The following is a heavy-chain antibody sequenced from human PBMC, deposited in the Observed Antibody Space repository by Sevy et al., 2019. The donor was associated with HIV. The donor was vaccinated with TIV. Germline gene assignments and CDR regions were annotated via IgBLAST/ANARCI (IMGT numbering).Heavy chain of an antibody. D-gene: IGHD1-26*01. CDR1: GFTFSPYW. CDR3: ARGVGFDC. V-gene: IGHV3-7*01. Sequence: GESLKISCAASGFTFSPYWMTWVRQAPGKGLEWVANIRPDGSDKYYVDSGKGRFTISRDNAKNSLYLQMNSLRADDTAMYYCARGVGFDCWGQGALVTVSS. J-gene: IGHJ4*02. CDR2: IRPDGSDK.